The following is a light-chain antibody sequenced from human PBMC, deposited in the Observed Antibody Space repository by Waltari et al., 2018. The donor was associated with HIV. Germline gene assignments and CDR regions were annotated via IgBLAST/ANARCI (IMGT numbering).Light chain of an antibody. CDR3: AAWDDSRNGEVI. V-gene: IGLV1-44*01. J-gene: IGLJ2*01. Sequence: QSVLTQPPSASGTPGQRVTISCSGRNSNIGSNSVNWYQQVPGTAPKLLIYSNNQRPSGVPDRFSGPKSGNSASLAISGLRSEDEADYYCAAWDDSRNGEVIFGGGTKLTVL. CDR1: NSNIGSNS. CDR2: SNN.